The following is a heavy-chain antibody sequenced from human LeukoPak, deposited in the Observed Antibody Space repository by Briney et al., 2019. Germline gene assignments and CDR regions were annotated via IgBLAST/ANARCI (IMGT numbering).Heavy chain of an antibody. CDR3: ASARSEWELPSLDY. CDR2: INPNSGGT. CDR1: GYTFTGYS. V-gene: IGHV1-2*02. J-gene: IGHJ4*02. Sequence: GASVKVSCKASGYTFTGYSMHWVRQAPGQGLEWMGWINPNSGGTNYAQKFQGRVTMTRDTSISTAYMELSRLRSDDTAVYYCASARSEWELPSLDYWGQGTLVTVSS. D-gene: IGHD1-26*01.